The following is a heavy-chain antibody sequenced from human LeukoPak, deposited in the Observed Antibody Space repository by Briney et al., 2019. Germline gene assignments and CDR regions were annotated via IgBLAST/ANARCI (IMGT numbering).Heavy chain of an antibody. CDR3: ARQAVPSYYYYMDV. D-gene: IGHD2-15*01. J-gene: IGHJ6*03. Sequence: ASVKVSCKASGGTFSSYAISWVRQAPGQGLEWMGIINPSGGSTSYAQKFQGRVTMTRDTSTSTVYMELSSLRSEDTAVYYCARQAVPSYYYYMDVWGKGTTVTVSS. CDR1: GGTFSSYA. CDR2: INPSGGST. V-gene: IGHV1-46*01.